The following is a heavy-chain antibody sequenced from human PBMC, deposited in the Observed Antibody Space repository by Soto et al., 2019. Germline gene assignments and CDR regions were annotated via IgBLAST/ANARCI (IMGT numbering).Heavy chain of an antibody. V-gene: IGHV1-2*04. D-gene: IGHD1-7*01. CDR3: ARSFPELREEVFLGWFDP. Sequence: VASVKVSCKASGYTFTGYYMHWVRQAPGQGLEWMGWINPNSGGTNYAQKFQGWVTMTRDTSISTAYMELSRLRSDDTAVYYCARSFPELREEVFLGWFDPWGQGTLVTVSS. J-gene: IGHJ5*02. CDR2: INPNSGGT. CDR1: GYTFTGYY.